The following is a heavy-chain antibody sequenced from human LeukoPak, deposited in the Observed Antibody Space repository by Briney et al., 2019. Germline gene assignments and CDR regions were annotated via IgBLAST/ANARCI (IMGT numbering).Heavy chain of an antibody. J-gene: IGHJ4*02. CDR3: ARGSGSSLYYPFDY. V-gene: IGHV3-20*01. CDR2: INWNGGST. D-gene: IGHD3-10*01. Sequence: PGGSLRLSCAASGFTFDDYGLTWVRQAPGKGLEWVSSINWNGGSTGYEDSVKGRFIISRDNAKNSLYLQMNSLRAEDTALYHCARGSGSSLYYPFDYWGQGTLVTVSS. CDR1: GFTFDDYG.